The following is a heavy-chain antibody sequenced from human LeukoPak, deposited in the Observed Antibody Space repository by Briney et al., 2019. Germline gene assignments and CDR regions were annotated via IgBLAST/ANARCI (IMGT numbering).Heavy chain of an antibody. Sequence: PSETLSLTCTVSGGSISSYYWSWIRQPPGKGLEWIGYIYYSGSTNYNPSLKSRVTISVDTSKNQFSLKLSSVTAADTAVYYCARARIRGYSYGYIGYYMDVWGKGTTVTISS. V-gene: IGHV4-59*01. CDR2: IYYSGST. J-gene: IGHJ6*03. CDR1: GGSISSYY. D-gene: IGHD5-18*01. CDR3: ARARIRGYSYGYIGYYMDV.